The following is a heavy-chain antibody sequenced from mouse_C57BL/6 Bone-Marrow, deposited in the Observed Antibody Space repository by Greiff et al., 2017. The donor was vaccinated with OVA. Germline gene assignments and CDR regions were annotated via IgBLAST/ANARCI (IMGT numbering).Heavy chain of an antibody. CDR2: IDPSDSET. Sequence: QVQLQQPGAELVRPGSSVKLSCKASGYTFTSYWMPWVKQRPIQGLEWIGNIDPSDSETHYNQKFKDKATLTVDKSSSTAYMQLSSLTSEDSAVYYCARGAYGNPFAYWGQGTLVTVSA. CDR1: GYTFTSYW. V-gene: IGHV1-52*01. CDR3: ARGAYGNPFAY. D-gene: IGHD2-1*01. J-gene: IGHJ3*01.